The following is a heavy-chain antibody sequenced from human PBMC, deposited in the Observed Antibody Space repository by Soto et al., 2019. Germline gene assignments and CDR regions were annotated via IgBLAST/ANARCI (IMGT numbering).Heavy chain of an antibody. Sequence: GASVKVSCKASGYTFSTYAMHWVRQAPGQSLEWMGWLNGGTGQTRYSQKFQDRVIITRDTSASTGYMELSSLTSEDTAVYYCANGRATYGLLTHDYWGQGTLVTVSS. D-gene: IGHD3-10*01. J-gene: IGHJ4*02. CDR2: LNGGTGQT. V-gene: IGHV1-3*01. CDR3: ANGRATYGLLTHDY. CDR1: GYTFSTYA.